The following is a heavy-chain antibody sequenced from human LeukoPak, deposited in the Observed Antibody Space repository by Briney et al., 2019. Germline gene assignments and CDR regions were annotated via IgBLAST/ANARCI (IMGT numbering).Heavy chain of an antibody. J-gene: IGHJ4*02. CDR1: GFTFSSYA. V-gene: IGHV3-30*04. CDR2: ISYDGSNK. D-gene: IGHD3-16*02. CDR3: ARPRIMITFGGVIAKTGSDY. Sequence: GGSLRHSRAASGFTFSSYAMHWVRQAPGKGLEWVAVISYDGSNKYYADSVKGRFTISRYNSQNTLYLQMNSLRAEDTAVYYCARPRIMITFGGVIAKTGSDYWGQGTMVTVSS.